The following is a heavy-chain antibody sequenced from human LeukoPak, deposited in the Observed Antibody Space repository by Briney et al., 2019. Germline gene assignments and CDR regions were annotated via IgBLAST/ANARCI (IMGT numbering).Heavy chain of an antibody. CDR3: ARDPFVSWSGDFPYTPMDV. D-gene: IGHD3-3*01. J-gene: IGHJ6*04. CDR2: INWNGGST. CDR1: GFTFDDYG. V-gene: IGHV3-20*04. Sequence: GGTLRLSCAASGFTFDDYGMSWVRQAPGKGLEWVSGINWNGGSTGYADSVKGRFTISRDNAKNSLYLQMNSLRAEDTALYYCARDPFVSWSGDFPYTPMDVWGKGTTVTVSS.